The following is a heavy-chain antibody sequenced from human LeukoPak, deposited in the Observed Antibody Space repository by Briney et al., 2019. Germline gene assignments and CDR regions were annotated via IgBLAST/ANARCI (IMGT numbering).Heavy chain of an antibody. V-gene: IGHV3-23*01. D-gene: IGHD3-16*01. CDR3: ARGSGRKSFDY. Sequence: GGSLRLSCAVSGFNVSSSYMNWVRQAPGKGLEWVSYISGSGAGTYYADSVKGRFTISRDDSKNTLYLQMNSLRAEDTAVYYCARGSGRKSFDYWGQRTLVTVSS. CDR2: ISGSGAGT. J-gene: IGHJ4*02. CDR1: GFNVSSSY.